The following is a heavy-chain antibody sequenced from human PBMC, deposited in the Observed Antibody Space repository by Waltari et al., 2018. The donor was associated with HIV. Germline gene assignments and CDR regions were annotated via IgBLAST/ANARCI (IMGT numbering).Heavy chain of an antibody. J-gene: IGHJ2*01. CDR1: GGSISSSSYS. D-gene: IGHD5-18*01. V-gene: IGHV4-39*01. CDR3: ARVQTGVDTAMVNRYFDL. CDR2: IYYSGST. Sequence: QLQLQESGPGLVKPSETLSLTCTVSGGSISSSSYSWGWIRQPPGQGLEWIGSIYYSGSTYYNPSLKSRVTISVDTSKNQFSLKLSSVTAADTAVYYCARVQTGVDTAMVNRYFDLWGRGTLVTVSS.